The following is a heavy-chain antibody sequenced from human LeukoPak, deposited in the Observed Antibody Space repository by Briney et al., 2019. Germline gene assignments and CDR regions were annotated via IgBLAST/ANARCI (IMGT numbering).Heavy chain of an antibody. CDR1: GYSFTCYW. V-gene: IGHV5-51*01. Sequence: GESLKISCKGSGYSFTCYWIAWVRQMPGKGLEWVGIIYPGDSDTRYSPSFQGQVTISADNSISTAYLQWNSLKASDTAMYYCARQPLTSYNWFDPWGQGTLVAVSS. CDR3: ARQPLTSYNWFDP. J-gene: IGHJ5*02. CDR2: IYPGDSDT. D-gene: IGHD1-14*01.